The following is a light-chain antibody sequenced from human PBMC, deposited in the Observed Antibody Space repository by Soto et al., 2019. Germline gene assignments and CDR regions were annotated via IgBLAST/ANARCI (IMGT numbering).Light chain of an antibody. CDR2: DVS. J-gene: IGLJ2*01. V-gene: IGLV2-14*03. CDR3: SSYTSSSTMV. Sequence: QSVLTQPASVSGSPGQWITLSCTGTSSDVGGYNYVSWYQQHPGTAPKLLIYDVSNRPSGVSKRFSGSKSGNTASLTISGLLAEDEADYYCSSYTSSSTMVFGGGTKLTVL. CDR1: SSDVGGYNY.